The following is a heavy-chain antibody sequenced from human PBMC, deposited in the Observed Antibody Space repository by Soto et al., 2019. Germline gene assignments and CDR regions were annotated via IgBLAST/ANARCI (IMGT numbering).Heavy chain of an antibody. D-gene: IGHD5-18*01. CDR1: GFTFSSYG. J-gene: IGHJ4*02. V-gene: IGHV3-33*01. CDR3: ARDMGDLGIQLWFGTDY. CDR2: IWYDGSNK. Sequence: QVQLVESGGGVVQPGRSLRLSCAASGFTFSSYGMHWVRQAPGKGLEWVAVIWYDGSNKYYADSVKGRFTISRDNSKNTLYLQMNSLRADDTAVYYCARDMGDLGIQLWFGTDYWGQGTLVTGSS.